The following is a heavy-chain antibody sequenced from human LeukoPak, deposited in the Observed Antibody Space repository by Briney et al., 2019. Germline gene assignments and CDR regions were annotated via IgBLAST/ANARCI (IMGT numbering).Heavy chain of an antibody. Sequence: SVKVSCKASGCTFSSYYISWVRQAPGQGLEWMGGIIPIFGTANYAQKFQGRVTITTDESTSTAYMELCSLRSEDTAVYYCAGRSMVVTAIRYYFDYWGQGTLVTASS. CDR2: IIPIFGTA. V-gene: IGHV1-69*05. CDR3: AGRSMVVTAIRYYFDY. D-gene: IGHD2-21*02. CDR1: GCTFSSYY. J-gene: IGHJ4*02.